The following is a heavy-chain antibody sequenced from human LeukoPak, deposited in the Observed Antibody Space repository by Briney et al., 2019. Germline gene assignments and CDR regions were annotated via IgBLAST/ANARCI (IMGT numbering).Heavy chain of an antibody. CDR3: ASSLYCSSTSCYKDAFDI. J-gene: IGHJ3*02. D-gene: IGHD2-2*02. Sequence: GESLKISCMGSGYSFTSYWIGWVRQMPGKGLEWMGIIYPGDSDTRYSPSFQGQVTISADKSISTAYLQWSSLKASDTAMYYCASSLYCSSTSCYKDAFDIWGQGTMVTVSS. CDR2: IYPGDSDT. CDR1: GYSFTSYW. V-gene: IGHV5-51*01.